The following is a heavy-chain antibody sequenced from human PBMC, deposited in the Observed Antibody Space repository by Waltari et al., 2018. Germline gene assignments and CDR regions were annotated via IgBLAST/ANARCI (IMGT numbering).Heavy chain of an antibody. CDR1: GGSFSGYY. V-gene: IGHV4-34*01. CDR2: INHSGST. J-gene: IGHJ4*02. CDR3: ARGSQVEPFDY. D-gene: IGHD1-26*01. Sequence: QVQLQQWGAGLLKPSETLSLTCAVYGGSFSGYYWSWIRQPPGKGLEWIGEINHSGSTHSNPSLKSRVTISVDTSKNQFSLKLSSVTAADTAVYYCARGSQVEPFDYWGQGTLVTVSS.